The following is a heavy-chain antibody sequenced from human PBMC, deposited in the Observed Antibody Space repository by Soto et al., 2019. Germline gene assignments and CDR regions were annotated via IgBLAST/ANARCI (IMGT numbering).Heavy chain of an antibody. CDR1: GGTFSSYA. CDR3: ARDRIASAGKRVYYYGMDV. J-gene: IGHJ6*02. D-gene: IGHD6-13*01. CDR2: IIPIFGTA. Sequence: QVQLVQSGAEVKKPGSSVKVSCKASGGTFSSYAISWVRQAPGQGLEWMGGIIPIFGTANYAQKFQGRVTITADESTSTAYMELSSLRSEDTAVYYCARDRIASAGKRVYYYGMDVWGQGTTVTVSS. V-gene: IGHV1-69*12.